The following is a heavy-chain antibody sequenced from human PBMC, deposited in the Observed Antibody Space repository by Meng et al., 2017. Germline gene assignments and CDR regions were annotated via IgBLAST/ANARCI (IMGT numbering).Heavy chain of an antibody. CDR2: INPNSGGT. CDR1: GYTFTGYY. CDR3: ARGLRYFDWLSSDAFDI. Sequence: ASVKVSCKASGYTFTGYYMHWVRQAPGQGLEWMGWINPNSGGTNYAQKFQGRVTMTRDTSISTAYMELSRLRSDDTAVYYCARGLRYFDWLSSDAFDIWGQETMVTVSS. D-gene: IGHD3-9*01. J-gene: IGHJ3*02. V-gene: IGHV1-2*02.